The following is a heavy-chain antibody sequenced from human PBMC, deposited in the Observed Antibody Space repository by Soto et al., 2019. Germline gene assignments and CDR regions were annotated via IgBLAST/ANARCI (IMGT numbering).Heavy chain of an antibody. J-gene: IGHJ4*02. V-gene: IGHV3-11*01. CDR3: ARDSFSSGGPFGF. Sequence: ESGGGLVKSGGSLRLSCAASGFTFSDYYMSWIRQAPGKGLEWVSHISSSSNIIYYADSVKGRVTISRDNAKNSVYLQMNDLRAEDTAVYYCARDSFSSGGPFGFWGQGALVTVSS. CDR1: GFTFSDYY. D-gene: IGHD6-19*01. CDR2: ISSSSNII.